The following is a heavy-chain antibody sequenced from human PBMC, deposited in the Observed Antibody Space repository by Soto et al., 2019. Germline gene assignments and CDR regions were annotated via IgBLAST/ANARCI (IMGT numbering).Heavy chain of an antibody. CDR1: GFTFSDYY. D-gene: IGHD5-18*01. J-gene: IGHJ4*02. CDR2: ITSSGSTT. V-gene: IGHV3-11*01. Sequence: GGSLRLSCAASGFTFSDYYMSWIRQAPGKGLEWVSSITSSGSTTYYTDSVKGRFTISRDNAKNSLYLQMNSLRAEDTAVYYCARERYSYGPYYFDYWGQGTLVTVSS. CDR3: ARERYSYGPYYFDY.